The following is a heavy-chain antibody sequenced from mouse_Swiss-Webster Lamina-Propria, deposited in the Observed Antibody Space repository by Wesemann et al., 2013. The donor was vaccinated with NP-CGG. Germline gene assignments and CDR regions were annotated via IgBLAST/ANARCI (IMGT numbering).Heavy chain of an antibody. V-gene: IGHV1-69*02. J-gene: IGHJ2*01. CDR3: APGFFDY. D-gene: IGHD4-1*01. Sequence: KGKATLTVDKSLSTAYMQLNSLTSEDSAVYYCAPGFFDYWGQGTTLTVSS.